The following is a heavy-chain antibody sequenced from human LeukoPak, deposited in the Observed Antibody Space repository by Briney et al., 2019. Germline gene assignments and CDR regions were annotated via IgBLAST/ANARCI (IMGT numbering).Heavy chain of an antibody. J-gene: IGHJ6*04. D-gene: IGHD3-22*01. CDR2: ISSSSSYI. Sequence: GGSLRLSCAASGFTFSSYSMNWVRQAPGKGLEWVSSISSSSSYIYYADSVKGRFTISRDNAKNSLYLQMNSLRAEDTAVYYCARDLAVRPLTTKYYYYYGRDVGGKGTTVTVSS. V-gene: IGHV3-21*01. CDR1: GFTFSSYS. CDR3: ARDLAVRPLTTKYYYYYGRDV.